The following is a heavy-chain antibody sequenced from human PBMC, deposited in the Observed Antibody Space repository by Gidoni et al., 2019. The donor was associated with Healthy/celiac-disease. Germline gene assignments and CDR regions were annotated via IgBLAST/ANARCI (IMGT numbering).Heavy chain of an antibody. CDR1: GYTFTSYD. Sequence: QVQLVQSGAEVKKPGASVKVSCKASGYTFTSYDINWVRQATGQGLEWMGWMNPNRGNTSYSQKFQGRVTITRNNSISTAYMELSSLRSEDTAVYYWARVDGDYVAIDWGQGTLVTVSS. V-gene: IGHV1-8*01. J-gene: IGHJ4*02. CDR2: MNPNRGNT. D-gene: IGHD4-17*01. CDR3: ARVDGDYVAID.